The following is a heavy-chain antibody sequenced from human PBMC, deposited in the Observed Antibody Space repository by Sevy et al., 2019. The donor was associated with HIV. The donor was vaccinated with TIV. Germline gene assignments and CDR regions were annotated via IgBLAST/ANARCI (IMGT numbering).Heavy chain of an antibody. Sequence: ASVKVSYKASGYTFTSYGISWVRQAPGQGLEWMGWISAYNGNTNYAQKLQGRVTMTTDTSTSTAYMELRSLRSDDTAVYYCARDATIAVAGNYFDYWGQGTLVTVSS. CDR3: ARDATIAVAGNYFDY. CDR1: GYTFTSYG. J-gene: IGHJ4*02. CDR2: ISAYNGNT. V-gene: IGHV1-18*01. D-gene: IGHD6-19*01.